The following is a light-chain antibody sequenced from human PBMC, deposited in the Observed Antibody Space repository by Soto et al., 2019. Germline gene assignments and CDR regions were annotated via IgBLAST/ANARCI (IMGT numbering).Light chain of an antibody. CDR2: DAS. Sequence: DIQMTQSPSSLSASVGDRVTITCQASQDISNYLNRYQQKPGKAPKLLIYDASNLETGVPPRFSGSGSGTDFTFTISSLQPEDIATYYCQQYDNLPPFTFGPGTKVDIK. CDR3: QQYDNLPPFT. J-gene: IGKJ3*01. V-gene: IGKV1-33*01. CDR1: QDISNY.